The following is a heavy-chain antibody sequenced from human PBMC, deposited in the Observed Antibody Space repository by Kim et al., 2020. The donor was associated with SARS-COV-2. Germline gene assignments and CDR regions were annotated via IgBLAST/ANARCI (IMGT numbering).Heavy chain of an antibody. Sequence: ASVKVSCKASGYTFTSYYMHWVRQAPGQGLEWMGIINPSGGSTSYAQKFQGRVTMTRDTSTSTVYMELSSLRSEDTAVYYCARDGASLIDRRYCGGDCWRAEYFQHWGQGTLVTVSS. CDR2: INPSGGST. CDR1: GYTFTSYY. V-gene: IGHV1-46*01. D-gene: IGHD2-21*02. CDR3: ARDGASLIDRRYCGGDCWRAEYFQH. J-gene: IGHJ1*01.